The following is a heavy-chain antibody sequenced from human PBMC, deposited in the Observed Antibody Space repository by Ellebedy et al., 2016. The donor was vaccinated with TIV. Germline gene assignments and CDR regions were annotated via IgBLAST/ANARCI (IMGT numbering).Heavy chain of an antibody. CDR1: GFTFSGSA. V-gene: IGHV3-73*01. CDR2: IRSKANSYAT. J-gene: IGHJ4*02. D-gene: IGHD1-26*01. Sequence: GESLKISCAASGFTFSGSAMHWVRQASGKGLEWVGRIRSKANSYATAYAASVKGRFTISRDDSKNTAYLQMNSLKTEDTAVYYCTRGVGAWAWGQGTLVTVSS. CDR3: TRGVGAWA.